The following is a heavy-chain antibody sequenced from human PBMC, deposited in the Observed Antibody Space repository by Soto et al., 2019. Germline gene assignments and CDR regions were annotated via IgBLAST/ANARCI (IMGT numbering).Heavy chain of an antibody. CDR1: SGSLTTCDLY. D-gene: IGHD3-10*01. Sequence: PSETLSLTCTVTSGSLTTCDLYWTCNRHRQGVGREALGYINDRESLYYNPSLKRRTSMSVDTTKNQFSLNMSSVPAAATAVYFCAREHPQRQGRNMDVWGQGTTVTVSS. J-gene: IGHJ6*02. V-gene: IGHV4-30-4*02. CDR2: INDRESL. CDR3: AREHPQRQGRNMDV.